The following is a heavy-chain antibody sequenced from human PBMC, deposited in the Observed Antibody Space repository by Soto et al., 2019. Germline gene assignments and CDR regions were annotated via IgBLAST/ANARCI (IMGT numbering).Heavy chain of an antibody. CDR1: GFTFTNAW. J-gene: IGHJ4*02. Sequence: EVQLVESGGGLVKPGGSLRLSCVASGFTFTNAWMTWVRQAPGKGLEWAGRLKGKADGGTINYAAPVKGRFTISRDDSKNKLYLEMTSLKTEDKAVYYCVTGLRSASLDFWGQGTLVPVSS. CDR2: LKGKADGGTI. V-gene: IGHV3-15*01. D-gene: IGHD1-26*01. CDR3: VTGLRSASLDF.